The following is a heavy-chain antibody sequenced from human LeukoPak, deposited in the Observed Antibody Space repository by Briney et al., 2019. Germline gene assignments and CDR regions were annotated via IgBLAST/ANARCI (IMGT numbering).Heavy chain of an antibody. Sequence: GESLKISGKGSGYSFTSYWIGWVRQIPGKGLEWIGIIYPGDSDNGYSPCFQGQVTISVDKSISTAYLQWSSLKASDTAMYYCARHAYCTNGVCYILFDHWGQGTLVTVSS. CDR3: ARHAYCTNGVCYILFDH. CDR1: GYSFTSYW. CDR2: IYPGDSDN. J-gene: IGHJ4*02. D-gene: IGHD2-8*01. V-gene: IGHV5-51*01.